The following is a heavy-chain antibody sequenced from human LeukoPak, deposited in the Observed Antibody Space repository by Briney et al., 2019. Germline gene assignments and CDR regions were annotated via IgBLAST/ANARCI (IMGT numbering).Heavy chain of an antibody. CDR3: VKGGSYYGYFDY. CDR1: GFTFDDYG. Sequence: GGFLRLSCAASGFTFDDYGMHWVRQAPGKGLEWVSLITWDGGRTYYADSVKGRFTISRDNSKNSPYLHMNSLRPEDTALYYCVKGGSYYGYFDYWGQGTLVTVSS. D-gene: IGHD1-26*01. V-gene: IGHV3-43D*04. CDR2: ITWDGGRT. J-gene: IGHJ4*02.